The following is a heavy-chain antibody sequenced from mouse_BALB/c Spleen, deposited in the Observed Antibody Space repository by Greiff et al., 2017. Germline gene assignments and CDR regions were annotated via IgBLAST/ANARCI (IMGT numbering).Heavy chain of an antibody. CDR2: IDPSDSYT. D-gene: IGHD2-1*01. V-gene: IGHV1-69*02. J-gene: IGHJ1*01. CDR3: TRWNYGNYRYFEV. Sequence: VQLQQPGAELVKPGASVKLSCKASGYTFTSYWMHWVKQRPGQGLEWIGEIDPSDSYTNYNQKFKDKATLTVDKSSSTAYMQLSSPTSEDSAVYYCTRWNYGNYRYFEVWGAGTTVTVSS. CDR1: GYTFTSYW.